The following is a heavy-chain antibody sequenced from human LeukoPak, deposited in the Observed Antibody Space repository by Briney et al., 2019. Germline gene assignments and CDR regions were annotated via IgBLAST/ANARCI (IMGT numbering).Heavy chain of an antibody. CDR3: AKEGSLLRFLEWLFQAFDY. J-gene: IGHJ4*02. CDR1: GFTFSSYA. CDR2: ISGSGGST. V-gene: IGHV3-23*01. Sequence: PGGSLRLSCAASGFTFSSYAMSWVRQAPGKGLEWVSAISGSGGSTYYADSVKGRFTISRDNSKNTLYLQMNSLRAEDTAVYYCAKEGSLLRFLEWLFQAFDYWGQGTLVTVSS. D-gene: IGHD3-3*01.